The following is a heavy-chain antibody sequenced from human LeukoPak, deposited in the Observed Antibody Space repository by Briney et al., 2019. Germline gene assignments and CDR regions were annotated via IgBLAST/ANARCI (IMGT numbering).Heavy chain of an antibody. CDR2: ISGSGGST. Sequence: GGSLRLSCAASGFTFSSYAMSWVRQAPGKGLEWVSAISGSGGSTYYADSVKGRFTISRDNSKNTLYLQMNSLRAEDMAVYYCAKGRPDYYYDSSGYYPHFVGWGQGTLVTVSS. CDR1: GFTFSSYA. J-gene: IGHJ4*02. V-gene: IGHV3-23*01. CDR3: AKGRPDYYYDSSGYYPHFVG. D-gene: IGHD3-22*01.